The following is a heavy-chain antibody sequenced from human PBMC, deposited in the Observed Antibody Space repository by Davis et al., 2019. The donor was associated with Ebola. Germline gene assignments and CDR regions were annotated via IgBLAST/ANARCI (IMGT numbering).Heavy chain of an antibody. V-gene: IGHV4-34*01. J-gene: IGHJ6*02. CDR3: ARGAWDIVVVPAATDYYYGMDV. CDR1: GGSFSGYY. CDR2: INHSGST. D-gene: IGHD2-2*01. Sequence: PSETLSLTCAVYGGSFSGYYCSWIRQPPGKGLEWIGEINHSGSTNYNPSLKSRVTISVDTSKNQFSLKLSSVTAADTAVYYCARGAWDIVVVPAATDYYYGMDVWGQGTTVTVSS.